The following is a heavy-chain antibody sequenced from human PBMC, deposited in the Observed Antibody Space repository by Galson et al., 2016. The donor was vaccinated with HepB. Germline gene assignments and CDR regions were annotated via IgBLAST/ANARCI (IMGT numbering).Heavy chain of an antibody. CDR1: RFTFRDYY. Sequence: SLRLSCAASRFTFRDYYMSWIRQAPGKGLEWVSYISPNGSSTDYADSVKGRFTITRDNAKNSLYLQMNSLRAEDTAVYYCRTNDFWGQGTLATVSS. J-gene: IGHJ4*02. CDR2: ISPNGSST. CDR3: RTNDF. D-gene: IGHD2-2*01. V-gene: IGHV3-11*01.